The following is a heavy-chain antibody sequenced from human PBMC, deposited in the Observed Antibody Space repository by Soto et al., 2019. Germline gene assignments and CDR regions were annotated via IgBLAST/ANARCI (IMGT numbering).Heavy chain of an antibody. CDR3: ARGRVADIVATITRRLIVVVVAATPNDVSGFDY. J-gene: IGHJ4*02. D-gene: IGHD2-15*01. V-gene: IGHV4-34*01. Sequence: SETLSLTCAVYGGSFSGYYWSWIRQPPGKGLEWIGEINHSGSTNYNPSLKSRVTISVDTSKNQFSLKLSSVTAADTAVYYCARGRVADIVATITRRLIVVVVAATPNDVSGFDYWGQGTLVTVSS. CDR1: GGSFSGYY. CDR2: INHSGST.